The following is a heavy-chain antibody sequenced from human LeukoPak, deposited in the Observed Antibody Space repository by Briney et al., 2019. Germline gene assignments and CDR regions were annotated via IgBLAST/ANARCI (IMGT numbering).Heavy chain of an antibody. CDR3: ARGGLRTYSNPYAPDY. CDR1: GGSFSGYY. J-gene: IGHJ4*02. CDR2: INHSGST. V-gene: IGHV4-34*01. Sequence: SETLSLTCAVYGGSFSGYYWSWIRQPPGKGLEWIGEINHSGSTNYNPSLKSRVTISVDTSKNQFSLKLSSVTAADTAVYYCARGGLRTYSNPYAPDYWGQGTLVTVSS. D-gene: IGHD4-11*01.